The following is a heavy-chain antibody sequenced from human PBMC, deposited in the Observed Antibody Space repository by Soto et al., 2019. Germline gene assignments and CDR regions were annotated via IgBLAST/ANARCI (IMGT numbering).Heavy chain of an antibody. CDR1: GFTVNNYA. J-gene: IGHJ4*02. Sequence: PGGSLRLSCSASGFTVNNYAMHGFRQAPGKGLEWVAVVSHDGRNTHYADSVKGRFTISRDSSKNTVSLEMTSLRAEDTAVYYCAKGGRQWLVTSDFNYWGQGALVTVSS. CDR2: VSHDGRNT. CDR3: AKGGRQWLVTSDFNY. V-gene: IGHV3-30*18. D-gene: IGHD6-19*01.